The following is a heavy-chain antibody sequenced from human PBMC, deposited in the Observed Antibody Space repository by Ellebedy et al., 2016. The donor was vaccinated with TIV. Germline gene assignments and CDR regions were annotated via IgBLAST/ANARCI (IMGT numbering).Heavy chain of an antibody. J-gene: IGHJ4*02. CDR2: INPNSGGT. Sequence: AASVKVSCKASGYTFTGYYMNWVRQAPGQGLEWMGWINPNSGGTNYAQKFQGRVTMTRATSISTAYMELSRLRSDDTAVYYCARDIEADDVGVDYWGQGTLVTVSS. CDR1: GYTFTGYY. CDR3: ARDIEADDVGVDY. D-gene: IGHD3-10*01. V-gene: IGHV1-2*02.